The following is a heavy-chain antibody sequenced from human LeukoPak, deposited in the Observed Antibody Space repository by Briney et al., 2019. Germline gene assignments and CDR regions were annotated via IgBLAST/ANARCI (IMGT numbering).Heavy chain of an antibody. D-gene: IGHD4-23*01. Sequence: PSETLSLTCTVSGGSISSYYWSWIRQPPGKGLEWIGYIYYSGSTNYNPSLKSRVTISVDTSKNQFSLKLSSVTAADTAVYYCARVAVVTPLIDAFDIWGQGTMVTVSS. V-gene: IGHV4-59*12. CDR3: ARVAVVTPLIDAFDI. J-gene: IGHJ3*02. CDR1: GGSISSYY. CDR2: IYYSGST.